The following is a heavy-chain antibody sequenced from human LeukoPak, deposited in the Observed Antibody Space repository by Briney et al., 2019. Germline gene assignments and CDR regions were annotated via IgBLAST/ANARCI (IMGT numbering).Heavy chain of an antibody. J-gene: IGHJ4*02. D-gene: IGHD6-13*01. Sequence: SETLSLTCTVSGGSISSSSYYWGWIRQPPGKGLEWIGSIYYSGSTYYNPSLKSRVTISADTSKNQFSLKLSSVTAADTAVYYCARQLSSSWYAEEIIDYWGQGTLVTVSS. V-gene: IGHV4-39*01. CDR2: IYYSGST. CDR3: ARQLSSSWYAEEIIDY. CDR1: GGSISSSSYY.